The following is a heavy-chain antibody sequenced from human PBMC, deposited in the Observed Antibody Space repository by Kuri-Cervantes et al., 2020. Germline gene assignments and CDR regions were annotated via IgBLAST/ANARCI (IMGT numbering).Heavy chain of an antibody. Sequence: ASVKVSCKASGYTFTSYAMHWVRQAPGQRLEWMGWINAGNGNTKYSQKFQGRVTITRDTSASTAYMELSSLRPEDTAVYYCARGAPPPISHIVATSPTFDYWGQGTLVTVSS. CDR2: INAGNGNT. J-gene: IGHJ4*02. D-gene: IGHD5-12*01. CDR3: ARGAPPPISHIVATSPTFDY. CDR1: GYTFTSYA. V-gene: IGHV1-3*01.